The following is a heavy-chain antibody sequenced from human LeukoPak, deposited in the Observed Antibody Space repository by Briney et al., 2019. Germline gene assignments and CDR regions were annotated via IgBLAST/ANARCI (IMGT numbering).Heavy chain of an antibody. J-gene: IGHJ6*02. D-gene: IGHD2/OR15-2a*01. CDR3: ARIGTTTRGPAGLDV. CDR2: ISSSSSTI. CDR1: GFTFSSYS. Sequence: PGGSLRLSCAASGFTFSSYSMNWVRQAPGKGLEWVSYISSSSSTIYYAESVKGRFTISRDNAKNSLYLHMNSLRAEDTGVYYCARIGTTTRGPAGLDVWGQGTTVTVSS. V-gene: IGHV3-48*04.